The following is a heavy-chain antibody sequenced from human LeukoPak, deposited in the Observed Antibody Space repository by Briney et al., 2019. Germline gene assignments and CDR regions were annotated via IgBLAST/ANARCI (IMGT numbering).Heavy chain of an antibody. CDR3: ARGMYYYDSNGYYRFDY. V-gene: IGHV4-4*07. CDR2: IYTSGST. D-gene: IGHD3-22*01. J-gene: IGHJ4*02. CDR1: GGSISSYY. Sequence: SETLSLTCTVSGGSISSYYWSWIRQPAGKGLEWIGRIYTSGSTNYNPSLKSRVTMSVDTSKNQFSLKLSPVTAADTAVYYCARGMYYYDSNGYYRFDYWGQGTLVTVSS.